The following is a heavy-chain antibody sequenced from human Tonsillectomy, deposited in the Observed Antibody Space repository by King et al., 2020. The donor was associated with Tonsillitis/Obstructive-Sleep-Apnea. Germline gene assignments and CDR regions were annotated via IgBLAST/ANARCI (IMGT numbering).Heavy chain of an antibody. J-gene: IGHJ5*02. Sequence: LQLQESGPGLVKPSQTLSLTCAVPGGPISSGVYSWSWIRQPPGKGLEWIGYIYHSGSPYCNPSLKSRVTISLDRSKNQFSLKRSSVTAADTAVYYCARNIAAAGISWFDPWGQGTLVTVSS. D-gene: IGHD6-13*01. V-gene: IGHV4-30-2*01. CDR2: IYHSGSP. CDR3: ARNIAAAGISWFDP. CDR1: GGPISSGVYS.